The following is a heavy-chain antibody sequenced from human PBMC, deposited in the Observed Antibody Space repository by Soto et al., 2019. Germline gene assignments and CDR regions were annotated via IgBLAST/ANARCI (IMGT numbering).Heavy chain of an antibody. V-gene: IGHV3-30*18. CDR1: GFTFNSYG. J-gene: IGHJ4*02. D-gene: IGHD3-22*01. Sequence: QVQLVESGGGVVQPGRSLRLSCAASGFTFNSYGIHWVRQAPGKGLEWVAVISHDGSKTNYADSVKGRVTISRDNSKDTVYLQMNSLRAEDTAVYRSANITYYSYSSGYYIFHSWGQGTLVTVSS. CDR2: ISHDGSKT. CDR3: ANITYYSYSSGYYIFHS.